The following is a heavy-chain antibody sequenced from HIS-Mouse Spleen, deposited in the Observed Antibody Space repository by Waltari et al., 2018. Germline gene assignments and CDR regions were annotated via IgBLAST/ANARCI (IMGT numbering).Heavy chain of an antibody. CDR3: AREIPYSSSWYDWYFDL. V-gene: IGHV4-39*07. CDR1: GGSISSSSYY. CDR2: IYYSGGT. J-gene: IGHJ2*01. D-gene: IGHD6-13*01. Sequence: QLQLQESGPGLVKPSETLSLTCTVSGGSISSSSYYWGWIRQPPGKGLEGIGSIYYSGGTHYNPSLNSRVTISVDTSKNQFSLKLSSVTAADTAVYYCAREIPYSSSWYDWYFDLWGRGTLVTVSS.